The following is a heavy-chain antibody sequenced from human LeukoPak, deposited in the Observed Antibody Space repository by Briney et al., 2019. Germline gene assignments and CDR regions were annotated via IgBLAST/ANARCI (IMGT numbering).Heavy chain of an antibody. CDR2: TNTNTGNP. Sequence: ASVKVSCKASGYTFTSYAVNWVRQAHGQGLEWMGWTNTNTGNPTYAQGFTGRFVFSLDTSVSTAYLQISSLKAEDTAVYYCARDRIAAAGRTFDYWGQGTLVTVSS. D-gene: IGHD6-13*01. J-gene: IGHJ4*02. V-gene: IGHV7-4-1*02. CDR3: ARDRIAAAGRTFDY. CDR1: GYTFTSYA.